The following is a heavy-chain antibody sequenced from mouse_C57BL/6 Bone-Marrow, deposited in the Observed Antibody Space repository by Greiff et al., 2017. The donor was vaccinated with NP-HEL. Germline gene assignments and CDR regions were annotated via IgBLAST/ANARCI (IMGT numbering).Heavy chain of an antibody. J-gene: IGHJ3*01. CDR3: ARSLQLRLFAY. CDR1: GYSITSGHY. Sequence: EVQVVESGPGLVKPSQSLSLTCSVTGYSITSGHYWNWIRQFPGNKLEWMGYISYDGSNNYNPSLKNRISITRDTSKNQFFLKLNSVTTEDTATYYCARSLQLRLFAYWGQGTLVTVSA. CDR2: ISYDGSN. D-gene: IGHD3-2*02. V-gene: IGHV3-6*01.